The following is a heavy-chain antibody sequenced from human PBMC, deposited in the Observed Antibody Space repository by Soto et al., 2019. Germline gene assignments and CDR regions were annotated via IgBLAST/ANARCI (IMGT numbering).Heavy chain of an antibody. CDR3: ARDRPPYSSSWYVWFDP. CDR1: GYTFTSYA. J-gene: IGHJ5*02. Sequence: QVQLVQSGAEVKKPGASVKVSCKASGYTFTSYAMHWVRQAPGQRLEWMGWINAGNGNTKYSQKFQGRVTITRDTSVSTAYMELSSLRSEDTAVYYCARDRPPYSSSWYVWFDPWGQGTLVTVSS. D-gene: IGHD6-13*01. CDR2: INAGNGNT. V-gene: IGHV1-3*01.